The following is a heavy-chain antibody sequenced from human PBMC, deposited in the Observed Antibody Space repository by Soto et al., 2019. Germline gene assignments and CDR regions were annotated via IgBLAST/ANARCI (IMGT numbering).Heavy chain of an antibody. CDR3: ARGVGSGSYYNQYNWFDP. CDR1: GYTFTGYA. CDR2: INAGNGNT. D-gene: IGHD3-10*01. Sequence: ASVKVSCKASGYTFTGYAMHWVRQAPGQRLEWMGWINAGNGNTKYSQKFRGRVTMTRDTSASTAYMELRSLRSDDTAVYYCARGVGSGSYYNQYNWFDPWGQGTLVTVSS. V-gene: IGHV1-3*01. J-gene: IGHJ5*02.